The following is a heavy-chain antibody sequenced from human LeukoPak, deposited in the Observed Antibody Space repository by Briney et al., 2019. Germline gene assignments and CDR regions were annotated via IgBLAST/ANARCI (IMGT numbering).Heavy chain of an antibody. CDR3: VRSTAAGSGRAFDY. D-gene: IGHD3-10*01. CDR2: IHHSKGT. CDR1: GESISDYY. V-gene: IGHV4-34*01. J-gene: IGHJ4*02. Sequence: SETLSLTCAVYGESISDYYWTWIRQFPGKGLEWIGEIHHSKGTNYNPSLKSRLTMSVDRSKNQFSLKLSSVTAADTAIYYCVRSTAAGSGRAFDYWAQGSLVPVSS.